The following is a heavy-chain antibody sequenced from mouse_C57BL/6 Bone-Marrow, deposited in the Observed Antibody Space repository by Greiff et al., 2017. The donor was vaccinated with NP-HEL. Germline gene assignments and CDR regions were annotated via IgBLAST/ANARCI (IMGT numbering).Heavy chain of an antibody. CDR3: ASLGGYDGNYAMDY. Sequence: QVQLKQPGAELVKPGASVKLSCKASGYTFTSYWMHWVKQRPGRGLEWIGRIDPNSGGTKYNEKFKSKATLTVDKPSSTAYMQLSSLTSEDSAVYYCASLGGYDGNYAMDYWGQGTSVTVSS. CDR2: IDPNSGGT. CDR1: GYTFTSYW. J-gene: IGHJ4*01. V-gene: IGHV1-72*01. D-gene: IGHD2-2*01.